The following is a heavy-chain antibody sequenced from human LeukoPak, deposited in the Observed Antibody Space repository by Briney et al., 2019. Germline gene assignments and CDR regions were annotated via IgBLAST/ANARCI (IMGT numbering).Heavy chain of an antibody. V-gene: IGHV3-53*01. Sequence: GGSLRLSCAASGFTVITNDMTWIRQAPGKGLEWVSVLYSDGNTKYADSVQGRFTISRDNSKNTLYLEMNSLSPDDTAVYYCARGVEPLASNTLAYWGQGTLVTVSS. J-gene: IGHJ4*02. CDR1: GFTVITND. CDR3: ARGVEPLASNTLAY. CDR2: LYSDGNT. D-gene: IGHD1-14*01.